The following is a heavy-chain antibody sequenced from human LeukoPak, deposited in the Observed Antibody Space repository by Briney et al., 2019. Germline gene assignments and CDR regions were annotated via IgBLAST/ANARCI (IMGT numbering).Heavy chain of an antibody. D-gene: IGHD4-17*01. CDR1: GLKFSNYA. V-gene: IGHV3-23*01. Sequence: GGSLRLSCAASGLKFSNYAMNWVRQAPGKGLEWVSGLSGSGGGTFYADSVKGRFTISRDNSKNTLNLQMNSLRAEDTAVYYCARGDDYGDHLDYWGQGTLVTVSS. CDR3: ARGDDYGDHLDY. CDR2: LSGSGGGT. J-gene: IGHJ4*02.